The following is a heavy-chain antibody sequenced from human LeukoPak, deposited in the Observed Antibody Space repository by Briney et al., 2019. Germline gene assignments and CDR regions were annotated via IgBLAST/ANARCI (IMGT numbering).Heavy chain of an antibody. CDR2: IYTSGST. V-gene: IGHV4-4*07. CDR3: ARGVGIAAAGTFGPYYYYYMDV. Sequence: SETLSLTCTVSGGSISSYYWSWIRQPARKGLEWIGRIYTSGSTNYNPSLKSRVTMSVDTSKNQFSLKLSSVTAAGTAVYYCARGVGIAAAGTFGPYYYYYMDVWGKGTTVTISS. D-gene: IGHD6-13*01. J-gene: IGHJ6*03. CDR1: GGSISSYY.